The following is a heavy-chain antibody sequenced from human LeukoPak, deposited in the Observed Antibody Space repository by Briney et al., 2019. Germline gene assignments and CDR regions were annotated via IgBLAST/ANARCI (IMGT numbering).Heavy chain of an antibody. CDR2: IKQDGSEK. CDR3: ARETVTGTGLVSAFPI. D-gene: IGHD6-19*01. V-gene: IGHV3-7*01. Sequence: GGSLRLSCAASGFTFSGYWMSWVRQAPGKGLEWVANIKQDGSEKYYVDSVKGRFTLSRDNSNNKVFLQMDSLRIEDTAVYYCARETVTGTGLVSAFPIWGQGTMVTVSS. CDR1: GFTFSGYW. J-gene: IGHJ3*02.